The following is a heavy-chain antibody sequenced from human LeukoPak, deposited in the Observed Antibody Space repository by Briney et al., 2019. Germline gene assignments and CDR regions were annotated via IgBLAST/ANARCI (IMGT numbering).Heavy chain of an antibody. CDR1: GYTFTGYY. D-gene: IGHD2-15*01. V-gene: IGHV1-2*02. CDR3: AREDSGGSKREVLDY. Sequence: GASVKVSCKASGYTFTGYYMHWVRQAPGQGLEWMGWINPNSGGTNYAQKFQGRVTMTRDTSISTAYMELSSLRSEDTAVYYCAREDSGGSKREVLDYWGQGTLVTVSS. CDR2: INPNSGGT. J-gene: IGHJ4*02.